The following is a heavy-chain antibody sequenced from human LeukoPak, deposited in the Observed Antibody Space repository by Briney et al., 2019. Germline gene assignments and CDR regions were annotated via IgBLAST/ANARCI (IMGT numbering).Heavy chain of an antibody. CDR3: ARGYSYSSYYFDY. Sequence: GASLKVSCKASGYTFTSYYLPWVRQAPGQGLEWMGIINPNSGSTTYAQKFQGRVTMTRDTSTSTVYMELSSLRSEDTAVYYCARGYSYSSYYFDYWGQGTLVTVSS. CDR1: GYTFTSYY. CDR2: INPNSGST. J-gene: IGHJ4*02. V-gene: IGHV1-46*01. D-gene: IGHD5-18*01.